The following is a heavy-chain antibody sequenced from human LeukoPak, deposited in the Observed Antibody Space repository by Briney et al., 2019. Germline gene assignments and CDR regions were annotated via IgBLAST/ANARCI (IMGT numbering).Heavy chain of an antibody. CDR2: IWYDGSNK. CDR3: ARLGDYYNAHWFDP. J-gene: IGHJ5*02. CDR1: GFTFSSYG. V-gene: IGHV3-33*03. D-gene: IGHD1-26*01. Sequence: SGGSLRLSCAASGFTFSSYGMHWVRQAPGKGLEWVAVIWYDGSNKFYADSVKGRFTISRDNAENTLYLQMNSLRAEDTAVYYCARLGDYYNAHWFDPWGQGTLVTVSS.